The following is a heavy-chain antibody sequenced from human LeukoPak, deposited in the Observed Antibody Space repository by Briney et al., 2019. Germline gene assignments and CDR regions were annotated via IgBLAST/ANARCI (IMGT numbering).Heavy chain of an antibody. V-gene: IGHV3-23*01. Sequence: GGSLRLSCAASGFTFSNFAMRWVRQAPRKGLEWVSTVSGSASNTYYADSVKGRFTVSRDNSRNILDLRLNSLRADDTAVYYCAKGFQTYGELSFDGWGQGTLVTVSS. CDR3: AKGFQTYGELSFDG. CDR2: VSGSASNT. D-gene: IGHD4-17*01. CDR1: GFTFSNFA. J-gene: IGHJ4*02.